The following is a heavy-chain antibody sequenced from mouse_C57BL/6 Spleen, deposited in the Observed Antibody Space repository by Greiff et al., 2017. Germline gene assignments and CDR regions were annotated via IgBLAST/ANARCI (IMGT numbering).Heavy chain of an antibody. J-gene: IGHJ4*01. CDR1: GYTFTDYN. Sequence: VQLQQSGPELVKPGASVKMSCKASGYTFTDYNMHWVKQSHGKSLEWIGYINPNNGGTSYNQKFKGKATLTVNKSSSTAYMELRSLTSEDSAVYYCARRNYYGSSYDYAMDYWGQGTSVTVSS. D-gene: IGHD1-1*01. V-gene: IGHV1-22*01. CDR2: INPNNGGT. CDR3: ARRNYYGSSYDYAMDY.